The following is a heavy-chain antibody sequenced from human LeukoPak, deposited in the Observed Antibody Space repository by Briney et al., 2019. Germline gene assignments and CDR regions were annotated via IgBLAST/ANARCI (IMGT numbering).Heavy chain of an antibody. J-gene: IGHJ6*02. Sequence: ASVKVSCKASGYTFTGYCMHWVRQAPGQGLEWMGRINPNSGGTNYAQKFQGRVTMTRDTSISTAYMELSRLRSDDTAVYYCARTELLYDYYYGMDVWGQGTTVTVSS. CDR3: ARTELLYDYYYGMDV. CDR1: GYTFTGYC. D-gene: IGHD2-2*02. V-gene: IGHV1-2*06. CDR2: INPNSGGT.